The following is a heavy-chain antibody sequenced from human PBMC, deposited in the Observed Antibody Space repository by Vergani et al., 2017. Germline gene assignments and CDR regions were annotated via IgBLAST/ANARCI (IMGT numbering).Heavy chain of an antibody. V-gene: IGHV3-9*02. D-gene: IGHD6-6*01. CDR2: ISWNSNSI. CDR1: GFTSAGYA. Sequence: EVQLEESGGGLVLPGRSLRLSCVASGFTSAGYAMHWVRQAPGKGLEGVSGISWNSNSIGYADSVKGRFTISRDNDKNSLYLQMNSLRAEDTALYYCAKDLGTSSGGGWFDPWGQGTLVTVSS. CDR3: AKDLGTSSGGGWFDP. J-gene: IGHJ5*02.